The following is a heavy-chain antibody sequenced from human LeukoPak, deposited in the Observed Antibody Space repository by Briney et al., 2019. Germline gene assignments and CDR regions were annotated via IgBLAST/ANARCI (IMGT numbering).Heavy chain of an antibody. CDR2: IYSSGTT. Sequence: PSETLSLTCSVAGGPFSIYFWSWIRNPAGKALEWIGRIYSSGTTNYNPSLKSRVTMSVDTSKNQFSLKLNSVTAADTAVYYCARGPRSGRHDYWGQGVLVTVSS. CDR3: ARGPRSGRHDY. D-gene: IGHD6-19*01. V-gene: IGHV4-4*07. CDR1: GGPFSIYF. J-gene: IGHJ4*02.